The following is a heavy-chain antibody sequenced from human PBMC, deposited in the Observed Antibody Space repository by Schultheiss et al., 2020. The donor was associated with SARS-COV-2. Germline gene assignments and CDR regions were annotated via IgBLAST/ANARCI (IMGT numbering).Heavy chain of an antibody. CDR2: IKSKTDGGTT. J-gene: IGHJ6*02. CDR1: GFTFSNAW. Sequence: GGSLRLSCAASGFTFSNAWMSWVRQAPGKGLEWVGRIKSKTDGGTTDYAAPVKGRFTISRDDSKNTLYLQMNSLRAEDTAVYYCARDPYDYGDYSYGMDVWGQGTTVTVSS. CDR3: ARDPYDYGDYSYGMDV. D-gene: IGHD4-17*01. V-gene: IGHV3-15*01.